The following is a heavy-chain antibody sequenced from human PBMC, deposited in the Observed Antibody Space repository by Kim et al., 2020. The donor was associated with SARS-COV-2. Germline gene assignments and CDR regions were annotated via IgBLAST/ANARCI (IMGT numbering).Heavy chain of an antibody. CDR2: ISASASTT. J-gene: IGHJ6*01. V-gene: IGHV3-23*01. Sequence: GGSLRLSCAASRFTFSSFAMTWVRQAPGKGLEWVSAISASASTTYYADSVKGRFTISRDNSKNTLYLQMNTLRAEDTAVYYCAKAHNGYHLYYYYYGLDV. CDR3: AKAHNGYHLYYYYYGLDV. CDR1: RFTFSSFA. D-gene: IGHD5-12*01.